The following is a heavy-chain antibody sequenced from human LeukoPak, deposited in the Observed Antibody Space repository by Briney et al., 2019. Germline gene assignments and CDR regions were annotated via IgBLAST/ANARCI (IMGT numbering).Heavy chain of an antibody. J-gene: IGHJ5*02. D-gene: IGHD2-15*01. V-gene: IGHV4-4*07. CDR3: ARDVVVVAATAYNWFDP. CDR2: IYTSGST. Sequence: PSETLSVTCTVSGGSISSYYWSWIRQPAGKGLEWIGRIYTSGSTNYNPSLKSRVTMSVDTSKNQFSLKLSSVTAADTAVYYCARDVVVVAATAYNWFDPWGQGTLVSVSS. CDR1: GGSISSYY.